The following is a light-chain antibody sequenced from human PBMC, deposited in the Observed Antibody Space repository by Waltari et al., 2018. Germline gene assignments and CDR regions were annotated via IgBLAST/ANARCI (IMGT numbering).Light chain of an antibody. CDR1: QSITRL. CDR2: KAS. V-gene: IGKV1-5*03. J-gene: IGKJ4*02. Sequence: DIQMTQSPSTMSASVGDRVTITCLASQSITRLLAWYQQKAGKAPKLLIYKASILESGVPSRFVGGGAGTEFPLTISALQPYDFATDYCHYSDSYSATCGRGAKVEIK. CDR3: HYSDSYSAT.